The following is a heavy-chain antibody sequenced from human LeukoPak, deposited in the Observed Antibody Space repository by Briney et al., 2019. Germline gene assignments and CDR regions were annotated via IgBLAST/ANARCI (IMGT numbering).Heavy chain of an antibody. CDR1: GFTFSSYW. V-gene: IGHV3-74*01. Sequence: GGSLRLSCAASGFTFSSYWMHWVRQAPGKGLVWVSRINSDGSSTSYADSVKGRFTISRDNAKNTLYLQMNSLRAEDTAVYYCARAVRYSYGMYYYDSSGYYLDYWGQGTLVTVSS. CDR3: ARAVRYSYGMYYYDSSGYYLDY. J-gene: IGHJ4*02. CDR2: INSDGSST. D-gene: IGHD3-22*01.